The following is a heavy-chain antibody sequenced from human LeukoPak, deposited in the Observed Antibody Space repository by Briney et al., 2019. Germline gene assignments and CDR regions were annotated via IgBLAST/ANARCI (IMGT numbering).Heavy chain of an antibody. D-gene: IGHD3-16*01. CDR3: AKVRKGVGAFDI. CDR1: GFTLSIYA. CDR2: ISNTGLTT. J-gene: IGHJ3*02. Sequence: GSLRLSCAASGFTLSIYAMSWVRQAPGKGLEWVSGISNTGLTTYYIDSVKGRFTISRDSSKNTLNLQMDSLRTEDTAVYYCAKVRKGVGAFDIWGQGIMVTVSS. V-gene: IGHV3-23*01.